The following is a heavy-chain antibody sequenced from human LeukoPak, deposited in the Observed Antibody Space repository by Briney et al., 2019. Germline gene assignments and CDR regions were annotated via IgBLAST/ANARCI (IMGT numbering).Heavy chain of an antibody. D-gene: IGHD3-16*01. Sequence: PSETLSLTRAVSGDSISSTNSYWGWIRQPPGKGLERIASFYHLGGTYYNPSLKSRVTISVDTSKNQLSLRLTSVTAADTPVYYCHYDSVWGTLDSWGQGTLVTVSS. J-gene: IGHJ4*02. CDR2: FYHLGGT. CDR3: HYDSVWGTLDS. CDR1: GDSISSTNSY. V-gene: IGHV4-39*07.